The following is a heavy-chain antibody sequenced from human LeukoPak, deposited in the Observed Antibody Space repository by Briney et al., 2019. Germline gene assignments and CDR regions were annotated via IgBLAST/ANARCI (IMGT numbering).Heavy chain of an antibody. J-gene: IGHJ3*02. CDR1: GYTLTELS. CDR3: ATDRAYDSSGYSDDAFDI. CDR2: FDPEDGET. V-gene: IGHV1-24*01. Sequence: ASVKVSCKXSGYTLTELSMHWVRQAPGKGLERMGGFDPEDGETIYAQKFQGRVTMTEDTSTDTAYMELSSLRSEDTAVYYCATDRAYDSSGYSDDAFDIWGQGTMVTVSS. D-gene: IGHD3-22*01.